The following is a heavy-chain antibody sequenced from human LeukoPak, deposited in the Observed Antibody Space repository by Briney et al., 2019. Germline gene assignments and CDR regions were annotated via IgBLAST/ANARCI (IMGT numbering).Heavy chain of an antibody. J-gene: IGHJ3*02. CDR1: GFTFDDYA. Sequence: GGSLRLSCAASGFTFDDYAMHWVRQAPGKGLEWVSLISWDGGSTYYADSVKGRFAISRDNSKNSLYLQMNSLRAEDTALYYCAKSAAAGGLDDAFDIWGQGTMVTVSS. V-gene: IGHV3-43D*03. D-gene: IGHD6-13*01. CDR2: ISWDGGST. CDR3: AKSAAAGGLDDAFDI.